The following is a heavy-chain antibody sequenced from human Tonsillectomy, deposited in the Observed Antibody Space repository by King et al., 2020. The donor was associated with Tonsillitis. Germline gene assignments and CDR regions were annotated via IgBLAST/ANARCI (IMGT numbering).Heavy chain of an antibody. V-gene: IGHV1-18*04. D-gene: IGHD3-3*01. CDR2: ISTYNGNT. J-gene: IGHJ4*02. CDR1: GYTFNSNG. Sequence: QLVQSGAEVKKPGASVKVSCRPSGYTFNSNGLTWVRQAPGQGLEWMGRISTYNGNTNYTQKFQGRVTMTTDTSTSTAYMELRSLRSDDTAVYYCARVAGYYHPLSGFDYWGQGTLVTVSS. CDR3: ARVAGYYHPLSGFDY.